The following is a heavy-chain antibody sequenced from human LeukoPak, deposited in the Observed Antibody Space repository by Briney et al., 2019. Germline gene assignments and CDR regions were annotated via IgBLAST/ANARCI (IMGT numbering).Heavy chain of an antibody. D-gene: IGHD6-25*01. CDR1: GFTFGDYA. V-gene: IGHV3-49*03. J-gene: IGHJ4*02. CDR2: IRSKAYGGTT. CDR3: TRENPGAPSIAAAGLYFDY. Sequence: GGSLRLSCTASGFTFGDYAMSWFRQAPGKGLEWVGFIRSKAYGGTTEYAASVKGRFTISRDDSKSIAYLQMNSLKTEDTAVYYCTRENPGAPSIAAAGLYFDYWGQGTLVTVSS.